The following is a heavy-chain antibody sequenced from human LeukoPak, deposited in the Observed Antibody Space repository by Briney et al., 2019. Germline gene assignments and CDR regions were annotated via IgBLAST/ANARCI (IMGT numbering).Heavy chain of an antibody. CDR2: ISYDGRNK. V-gene: IGHV3-30*03. CDR1: GFTFNRYS. Sequence: GGSLRLSCAASGFTFNRYSMNWVRQAPGRGLEWVALISYDGRNKHYGDFVEGRFTISRDNSRNTVDLQMNSLRIEDTAVYYCARDSITGDNAFDVWGQGTLVTVSS. D-gene: IGHD7-27*01. J-gene: IGHJ3*01. CDR3: ARDSITGDNAFDV.